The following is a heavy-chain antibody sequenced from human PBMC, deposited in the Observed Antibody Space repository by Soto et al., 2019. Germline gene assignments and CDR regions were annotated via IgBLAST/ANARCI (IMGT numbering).Heavy chain of an antibody. CDR3: AGPPPRIAAAGYIDF. V-gene: IGHV1-8*01. D-gene: IGHD6-13*01. CDR1: GYTFISYD. CDR2: MNPNSGNT. J-gene: IGHJ4*02. Sequence: QVQLVQSGAEVKKPGASVKVSCKASGYTFISYDINWVRQATGQGLEWMGWMNPNSGNTGYAQKFQGRVTLTRNTPIRTAYMELSSLRSEDTAVYYCAGPPPRIAAAGYIDFWGQGTLVTVSS.